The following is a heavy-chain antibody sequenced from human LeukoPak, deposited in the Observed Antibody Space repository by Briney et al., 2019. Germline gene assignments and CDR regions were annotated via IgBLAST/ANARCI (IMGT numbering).Heavy chain of an antibody. CDR3: ARDPRGMDV. CDR2: ISTSGDTT. J-gene: IGHJ6*02. V-gene: IGHV3-48*03. Sequence: PGGSLRLSCAASGFNFKTYEMNWVRQAPGKGLEWISYISTSGDTTHYAHSVEGRFTISRDNAKNSLYLQMNSLRVEDTGVYYCARDPRGMDVWGQGTTVTVSS. CDR1: GFNFKTYE.